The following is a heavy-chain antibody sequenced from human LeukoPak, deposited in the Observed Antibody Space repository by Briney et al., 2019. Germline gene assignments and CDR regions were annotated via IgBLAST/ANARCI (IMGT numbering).Heavy chain of an antibody. V-gene: IGHV4-39*01. J-gene: IGHJ4*02. CDR3: AKLTCSSTFCPLDY. D-gene: IGHD2-2*01. CDR1: GGSISSSSFF. Sequence: SETLSLTCTVSGGSISSSSFFWAWIRQPPGKGLEWIGTVSYSGATYYSPSLKSRVTISVDTSKNQFSLRLTSVTAADTALYYCAKLTCSSTFCPLDYWGQGTLVTVSS. CDR2: VSYSGAT.